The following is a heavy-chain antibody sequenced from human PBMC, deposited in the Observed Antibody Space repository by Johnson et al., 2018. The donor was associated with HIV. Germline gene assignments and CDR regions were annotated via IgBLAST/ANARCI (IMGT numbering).Heavy chain of an antibody. CDR3: AKAYNFVGVTGDGDFDI. V-gene: IGHV3-30-3*01. J-gene: IGHJ3*02. D-gene: IGHD3-16*01. Sequence: VLLLESGGGVVQPGRSLRLSCAASGFTFSSYAMHWVRQAPGKGLEWVAVISYDGSNKYYADSVKGRFTISRDNSKNTLYLQMNSLRAEDTAIYYCAKAYNFVGVTGDGDFDIWGRGTMVTVYS. CDR1: GFTFSSYA. CDR2: ISYDGSNK.